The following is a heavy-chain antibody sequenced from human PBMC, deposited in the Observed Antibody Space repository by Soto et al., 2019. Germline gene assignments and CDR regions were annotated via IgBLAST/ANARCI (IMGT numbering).Heavy chain of an antibody. J-gene: IGHJ5*02. V-gene: IGHV1-69*06. CDR2: IIPIFGTA. Sequence: SVKVSCKASRGTFSSYAISWVRQPPGQGLEWMGGIIPIFGTANYAQKFQGRVTITADKSTSTAYMELSSLRSEDTAVYYCARDPIAARPLYNWFDPWGQGTLVTVSS. D-gene: IGHD6-6*01. CDR3: ARDPIAARPLYNWFDP. CDR1: RGTFSSYA.